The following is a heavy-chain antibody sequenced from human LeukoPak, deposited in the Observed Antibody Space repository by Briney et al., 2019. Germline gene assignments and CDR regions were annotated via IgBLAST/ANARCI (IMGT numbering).Heavy chain of an antibody. V-gene: IGHV3-23*01. J-gene: IGHJ3*02. CDR3: AKVVEGRLSDGGAFDI. D-gene: IGHD4-23*01. CDR2: VNGRGYST. CDR1: GFTFSTYA. Sequence: GGSLRLSCAASGFTFSTYATSWARQAPGKGLEWVSAVNGRGYSTYYADSVKGRFTISRDNSKNTLYLQMNSLRAEDTAVYYCAKVVEGRLSDGGAFDIWGQGTMVTVSS.